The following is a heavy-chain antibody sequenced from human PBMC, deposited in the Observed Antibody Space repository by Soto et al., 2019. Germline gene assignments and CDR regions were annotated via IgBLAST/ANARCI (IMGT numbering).Heavy chain of an antibody. CDR2: IFYSGST. V-gene: IGHV4-31*01. D-gene: IGHD3-10*01. CDR1: GGSINSGDYY. Sequence: QVQLQESGPGLVKPSQTLSLTCTVSGGSINSGDYYWSWIRQHQGKGLEWIGYIFYSGSTYSNPSGNRQVTISVDTSKNQFSLKLSSVTAADTAVYYCARDLRGGSYGMDVWGQGTTVTVSS. CDR3: ARDLRGGSYGMDV. J-gene: IGHJ6*02.